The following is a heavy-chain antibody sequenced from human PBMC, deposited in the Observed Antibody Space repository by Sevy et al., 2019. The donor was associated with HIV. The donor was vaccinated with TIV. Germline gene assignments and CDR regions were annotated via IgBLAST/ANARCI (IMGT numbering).Heavy chain of an antibody. D-gene: IGHD2-15*01. Sequence: SETLSLTCTVSGASITSNSYYWDWIRQPPGKGLAWIGSVYYSGTTYYSSSLKSRVTISVDMSKNQFSLTVRSVTAADTAVYYCARRRRGDYDYWGQGTLVTVSS. J-gene: IGHJ4*02. CDR1: GASITSNSYY. CDR2: VYYSGTT. V-gene: IGHV4-39*01. CDR3: ARRRRGDYDY.